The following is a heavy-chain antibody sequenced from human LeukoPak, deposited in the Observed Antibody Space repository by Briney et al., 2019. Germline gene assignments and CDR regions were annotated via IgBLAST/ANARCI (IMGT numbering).Heavy chain of an antibody. D-gene: IGHD2-15*01. CDR2: RFYRGST. CDR1: GGSISSYY. J-gene: IGHJ6*02. V-gene: IGHV4-59*13. Sequence: SETLSLTCTVSGGSISSYYWSWIRQRPGKGLEWIGYRFYRGSTNYNPSLKSRVTISLGTSRSQFSLTLTSVTAADTAVYYCARSVVVEPPSGNHYFYGLDVWGQGTTVTVSS. CDR3: ARSVVVEPPSGNHYFYGLDV.